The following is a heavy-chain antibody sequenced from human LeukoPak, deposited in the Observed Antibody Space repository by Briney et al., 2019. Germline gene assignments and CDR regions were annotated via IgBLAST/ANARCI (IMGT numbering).Heavy chain of an antibody. Sequence: PSGTLSLTCAVSGGSISSSNWWSWIRQPPGKGLEWIGEIYHSGSTNYNPSLKSRVTISVDTSKNQFSLKLSSVTAADTAVYYCARGAHGSYYGTLDYWGQGTLVTVSS. CDR3: ARGAHGSYYGTLDY. J-gene: IGHJ4*02. D-gene: IGHD1-26*01. CDR2: IYHSGST. CDR1: GGSISSSNW. V-gene: IGHV4-4*02.